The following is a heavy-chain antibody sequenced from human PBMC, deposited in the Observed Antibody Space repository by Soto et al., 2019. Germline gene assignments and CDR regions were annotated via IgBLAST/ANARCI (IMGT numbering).Heavy chain of an antibody. V-gene: IGHV3-23*01. CDR1: GFTFRNYA. Sequence: EVQLLESGGNLIQPGGSLRLSCAASGFTFRNYAMSWVRQAPGAGPEWVSGISGSGGRTYYADSVKGRFTISRDNSNNALFLQMNSRRAEDTALYYCAKDPNGDYVGAFDIGGGGTMVTVSS. CDR3: AKDPNGDYVGAFDI. CDR2: ISGSGGRT. J-gene: IGHJ3*02. D-gene: IGHD4-17*01.